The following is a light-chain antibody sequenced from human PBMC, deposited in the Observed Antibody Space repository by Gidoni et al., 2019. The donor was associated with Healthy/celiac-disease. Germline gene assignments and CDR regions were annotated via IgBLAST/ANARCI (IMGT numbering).Light chain of an antibody. J-gene: IGKJ1*01. CDR3: QQYNNWPNT. Sequence: EIVMTQSPATLSVSPGERATLSCRASQSVSSNLAWYQQKPGQAPRLLIYGASTRATGIPARFSGSGSGTEFTLTISSLQSEDFAVYYCQQYNNWPNTFXXXTKVEIK. CDR2: GAS. CDR1: QSVSSN. V-gene: IGKV3-15*01.